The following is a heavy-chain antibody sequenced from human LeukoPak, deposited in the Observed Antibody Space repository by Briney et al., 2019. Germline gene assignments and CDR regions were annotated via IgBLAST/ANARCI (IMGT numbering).Heavy chain of an antibody. J-gene: IGHJ6*03. D-gene: IGHD1-14*01. V-gene: IGHV3-21*01. CDR2: ISSSSNYI. CDR3: ARDRGNQRGYYYYYMDV. CDR1: GFTFSSNS. Sequence: PGGSLRLSCAASGFTFSSNSMNWVRQAPGKGLEWVSSISSSSNYIYYADSVKGRFTISRDNAKNSLYLQMNSLRAEDTAVYYCARDRGNQRGYYYYYMDVWGTGTTVTVSS.